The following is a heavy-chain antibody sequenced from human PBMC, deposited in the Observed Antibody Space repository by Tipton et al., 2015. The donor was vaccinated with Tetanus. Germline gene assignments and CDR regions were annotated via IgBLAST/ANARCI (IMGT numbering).Heavy chain of an antibody. D-gene: IGHD1-1*01. J-gene: IGHJ6*02. V-gene: IGHV4-61*01. Sequence: TLSLTCTVSGGSVSSGSYYWSWIRQPPGKGLEWIGYIYYSGSTNYNPSLKSRVTISVDTSKNQFSLKRSSVTAADTAVYYCTKRRVPYGMDVWGQGTTVTVSS. CDR2: IYYSGST. CDR3: TKRRVPYGMDV. CDR1: GGSVSSGSYY.